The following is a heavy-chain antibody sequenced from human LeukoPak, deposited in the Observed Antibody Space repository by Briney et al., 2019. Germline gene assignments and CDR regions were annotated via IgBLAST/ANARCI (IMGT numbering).Heavy chain of an antibody. CDR2: IWYDGSNK. CDR3: ARDPDRYSYGPLDY. J-gene: IGHJ4*02. D-gene: IGHD5-18*01. CDR1: GFTFSSYG. V-gene: IGHV3-33*01. Sequence: PGRSLRLSCAASGFTFSSYGMHWVRQAPGKGLEWVAVIWYDGSNKYYADSVKGRFTISRDNSKNTLYLQMNSLRAEDTAVYYCARDPDRYSYGPLDYWGQGTLVTVSS.